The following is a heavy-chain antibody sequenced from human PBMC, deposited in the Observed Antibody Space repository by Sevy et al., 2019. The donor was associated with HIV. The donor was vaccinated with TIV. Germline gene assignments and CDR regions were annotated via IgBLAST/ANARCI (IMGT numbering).Heavy chain of an antibody. J-gene: IGHJ4*02. D-gene: IGHD2-2*01. V-gene: IGHV3-49*03. CDR1: GFTFGDYP. CDR3: SRFGASVFVPAANWSLDY. CDR2: IRSKAYGGTT. Sequence: GGFLRLSCTASGFTFGDYPLSWFRQPPGKGLEWVGFIRSKAYGGTTQYAASVKGRFTISRHDSKSIAYLQMNSLKTEDTAVYYCSRFGASVFVPAANWSLDYWGQGSLVTVSS.